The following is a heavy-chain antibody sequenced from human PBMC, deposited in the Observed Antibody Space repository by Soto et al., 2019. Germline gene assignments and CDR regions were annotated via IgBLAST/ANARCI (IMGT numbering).Heavy chain of an antibody. CDR1: GGSVRDGSYY. D-gene: IGHD1-7*01. Sequence: LTCTVSGGSVRDGSYYWAWLRQPPGKGLEWIGHIYHSGSTIYNPSLKSRVTISIDTSKSQFSLNLNSMTAADTAVYYCAGYNWNYYFDPWGQGTLVTVSS. CDR3: AGYNWNYYFDP. CDR2: IYHSGST. J-gene: IGHJ5*02. V-gene: IGHV4-61*01.